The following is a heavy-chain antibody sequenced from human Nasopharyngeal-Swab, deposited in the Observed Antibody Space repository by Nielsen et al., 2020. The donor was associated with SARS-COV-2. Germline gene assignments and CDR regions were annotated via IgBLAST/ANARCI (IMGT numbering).Heavy chain of an antibody. J-gene: IGHJ6*03. V-gene: IGHV1-69*01. D-gene: IGHD6-6*01. CDR2: IIPIFGTA. CDR3: ARVRNEYSSSSRYYYYMDV. Sequence: WVRQAPGQGLEWMGGIIPIFGTANYAQKFQGRVTITADESTSTAYMGLSSLRSEDTAVYYCARVRNEYSSSSRYYYYMDVWGKGTTVTVSS.